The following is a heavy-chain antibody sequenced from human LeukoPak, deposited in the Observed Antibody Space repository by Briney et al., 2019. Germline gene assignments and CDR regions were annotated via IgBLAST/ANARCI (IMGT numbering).Heavy chain of an antibody. Sequence: PGGSLRLSCAVSGFTFSNYWMSWVRQAPGKGLEWIGEINHSGSTNYNPSLKSRVTISVDTSKNQFSLKLSSVTAADTAVYYCARGLSAIVHWGQGTLVTVST. CDR3: ARGLSAIVH. CDR1: GFTFSNYW. CDR2: INHSGST. V-gene: IGHV4-34*01. D-gene: IGHD2-21*02. J-gene: IGHJ4*02.